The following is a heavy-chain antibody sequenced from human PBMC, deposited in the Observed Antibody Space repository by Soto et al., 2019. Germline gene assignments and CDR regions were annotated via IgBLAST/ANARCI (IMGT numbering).Heavy chain of an antibody. D-gene: IGHD3-22*01. CDR3: ARYYYDRSGSHPGIQH. CDR1: GGSISSGGYY. V-gene: IGHV4-31*03. Sequence: QVQLQESGPGLVKPSQTLSLTCTVSGGSISSGGYYWSWIRQHPGKGLEWIGYIYYSGSTYYNPSLKSRVTISVDTSKNQFSLKLSSVTAADTAVYYCARYYYDRSGSHPGIQHWGQGTLVTVSS. J-gene: IGHJ1*01. CDR2: IYYSGST.